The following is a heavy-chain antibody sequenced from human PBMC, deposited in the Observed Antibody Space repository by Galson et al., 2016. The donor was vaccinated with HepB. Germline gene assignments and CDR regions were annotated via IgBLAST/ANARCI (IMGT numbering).Heavy chain of an antibody. Sequence: SLRLSCAASGFTFSNYAMHWVRQAPGKGLEWVAVISYHGSNKFYADSVKGRFTISRDNSKNTLLLQVNSLRAEDTAVYYCVRIYSENSDWYEVVGHGMDGWGQGTTVIVSS. D-gene: IGHD6-19*01. CDR2: ISYHGSNK. CDR3: VRIYSENSDWYEVVGHGMDG. CDR1: GFTFSNYA. V-gene: IGHV3-30*04. J-gene: IGHJ6*02.